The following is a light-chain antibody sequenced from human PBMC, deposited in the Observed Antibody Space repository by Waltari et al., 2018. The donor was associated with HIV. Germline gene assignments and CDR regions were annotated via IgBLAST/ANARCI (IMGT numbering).Light chain of an antibody. CDR1: QDISNY. CDR3: HQYNTFPLT. CDR2: ATS. Sequence: QMTQSPSFLSALVGDRVTITCRASQDISNYLGWFQQTPGKAPKSLIFATSSLQSGVPSRFLGAGSGTNFTLTIRSLQPEDFATYYCHQYNTFPLTFGRGTTVEIK. J-gene: IGKJ3*01. V-gene: IGKV1-16*01.